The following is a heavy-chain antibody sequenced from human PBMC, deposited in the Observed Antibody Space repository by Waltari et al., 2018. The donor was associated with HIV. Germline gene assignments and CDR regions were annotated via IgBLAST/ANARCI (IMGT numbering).Heavy chain of an antibody. CDR3: APTRGYSYGFDY. V-gene: IGHV2-5*02. CDR1: GFSLNTSGVG. CDR2: IYWDDDK. J-gene: IGHJ4*02. Sequence: QITLKESGPTLVKPTQTLTLTCTFSGFSLNTSGVGVGWIRQPPGKALEWLALIYWDDDKRRLTITKDTSKNQVVLTMTNMVPVDTATYYCAPTRGYSYGFDYWGQGTLVTVSS. D-gene: IGHD5-18*01.